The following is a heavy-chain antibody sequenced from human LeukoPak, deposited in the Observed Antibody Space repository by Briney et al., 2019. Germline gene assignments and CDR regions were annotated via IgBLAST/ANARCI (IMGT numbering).Heavy chain of an antibody. CDR3: ARDRTNSRSFDY. J-gene: IGHJ4*02. CDR1: GFTFSSYI. Sequence: GGSLRLSCSASGFTFSSYIMNLVRQAPGKGLEWVASISSSSSYIYYADSVKGRFTISRDNAKNSLYLQMNSLRAEDTAVYYCARDRTNSRSFDYWGQGTLVTVSS. D-gene: IGHD2-21*01. V-gene: IGHV3-21*01. CDR2: ISSSSSYI.